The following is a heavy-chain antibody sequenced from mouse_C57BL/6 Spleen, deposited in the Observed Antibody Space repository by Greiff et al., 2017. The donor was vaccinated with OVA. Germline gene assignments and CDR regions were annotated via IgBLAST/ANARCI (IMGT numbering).Heavy chain of an antibody. D-gene: IGHD2-2*01. CDR3: ARGLRRGYYAMDY. Sequence: EVMLVESGPELVKPGASVKIPCKASGYTFTDYNMDWVKQSHGKSLEWIGDINPNNGGTIYNQKFKGKATLTVDKSSSTAYMELRSLTSEDTAVYYCARGLRRGYYAMDYWGQGTSVTVSS. J-gene: IGHJ4*01. CDR1: GYTFTDYN. CDR2: INPNNGGT. V-gene: IGHV1-18*01.